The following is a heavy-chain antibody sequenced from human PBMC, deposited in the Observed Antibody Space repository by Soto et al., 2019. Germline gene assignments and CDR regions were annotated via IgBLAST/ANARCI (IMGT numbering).Heavy chain of an antibody. V-gene: IGHV3-23*01. J-gene: IGHJ4*02. CDR3: ATRRLRLGELSLFAY. CDR1: GFTFSSYA. CDR2: ISGSGGST. D-gene: IGHD3-16*02. Sequence: GGSLRLSCAASGFTFSSYAMSWVRQAPGKGLEWVSAISGSGGSTYYADSVKGRFTISRDNSKNTLYLQMNSLRAEDTAVYYCATRRLRLGELSLFAYWGQGTLVTVSS.